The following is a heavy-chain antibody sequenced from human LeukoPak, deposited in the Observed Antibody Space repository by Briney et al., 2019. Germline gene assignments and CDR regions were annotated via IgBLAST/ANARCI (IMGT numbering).Heavy chain of an antibody. CDR3: ARDEMATIPLGY. J-gene: IGHJ4*02. V-gene: IGHV1-69*05. CDR2: IIPIFGRA. CDR1: GGTFISYA. Sequence: ASVKVSCKASGGTFISYAISWVRQAPGQGLEWMGRIIPIFGRANYAQKFQGRVTITTDESTRTDYMELSRLRSEDTAVYYCARDEMATIPLGYWGQGTLVTVSS. D-gene: IGHD5-24*01.